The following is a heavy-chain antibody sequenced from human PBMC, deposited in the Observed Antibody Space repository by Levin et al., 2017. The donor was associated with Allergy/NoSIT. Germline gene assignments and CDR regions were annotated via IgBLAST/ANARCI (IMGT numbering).Heavy chain of an antibody. CDR3: ARHPYSSSWSTIYYYGMDV. Sequence: SETLSLTCTVSGGSISSYYWSWIRQPPGKGLEWIGYIYYSGSTNYNPSLKSRVTISVDTSKNQFSLKLSSVTAADTAVYYCARHPYSSSWSTIYYYGMDVWGQGTTVTVSS. D-gene: IGHD6-13*01. CDR1: GGSISSYY. V-gene: IGHV4-59*08. CDR2: IYYSGST. J-gene: IGHJ6*02.